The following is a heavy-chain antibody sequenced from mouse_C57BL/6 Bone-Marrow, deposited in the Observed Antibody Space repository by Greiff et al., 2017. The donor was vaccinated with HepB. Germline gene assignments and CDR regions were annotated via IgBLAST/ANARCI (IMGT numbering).Heavy chain of an antibody. CDR2: ILPGSGST. CDR3: AREFITTVVAPYYAMDY. Sequence: QVQLQQSGAELMKPGASVKLSCKATGYTFTGYWIEWVKQRPGHGLEWIGEILPGSGSTNYNEKFKGKATFTADTSSNTAYMQLSSLTTEDSAIDYCAREFITTVVAPYYAMDYWGQGTSVTVSS. D-gene: IGHD1-1*01. J-gene: IGHJ4*01. CDR1: GYTFTGYW. V-gene: IGHV1-9*01.